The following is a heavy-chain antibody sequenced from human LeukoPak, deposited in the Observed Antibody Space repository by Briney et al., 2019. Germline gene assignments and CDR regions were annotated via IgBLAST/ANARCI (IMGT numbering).Heavy chain of an antibody. CDR1: VYTFSSYE. CDR2: ISSSGSTI. J-gene: IGHJ4*02. D-gene: IGHD1-26*01. CDR3: ARDRATIPFDY. Sequence: GGSQRLSCAVSVYTFSSYEMHWVRQAPGKGLVWVSYISSSGSTIYYADSVKGRFTISRDNAKNSLYLKMNSLRAEDTAVYYCARDRATIPFDYWGQGTLVTVSS. V-gene: IGHV3-48*03.